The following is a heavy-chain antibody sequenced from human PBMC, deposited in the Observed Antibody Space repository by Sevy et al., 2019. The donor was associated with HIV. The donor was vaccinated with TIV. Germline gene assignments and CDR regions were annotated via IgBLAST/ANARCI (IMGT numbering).Heavy chain of an antibody. V-gene: IGHV3-21*01. CDR3: ARTFSFSWYDY. CDR1: EFAFNINN. Sequence: VGSLRLSCVASEFAFNINNMSWVRQAPGKGLEWVSSISTSSNNIYYADSGEGRFTISRDNAKNTLYLQLNSLRAEYTAVYYCARTFSFSWYDYWGQGTLVTVSS. CDR2: ISTSSNNI. D-gene: IGHD6-13*01. J-gene: IGHJ4*02.